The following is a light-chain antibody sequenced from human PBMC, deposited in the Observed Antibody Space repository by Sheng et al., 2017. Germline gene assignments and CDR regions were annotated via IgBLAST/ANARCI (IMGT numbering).Light chain of an antibody. V-gene: IGKV3-11*01. CDR3: QQRSNWPLT. J-gene: IGKJ4*01. CDR2: DAS. CDR1: QSVSSY. Sequence: ETVMTQSPATLSVSPGERATLSCRASQSVSSYLAWYQQKPGLAPRLLIYDASNRATGIPARFSGSGSGTDFTLTISSLEPEDFAVYYCQQRSNWPLTFGGGTKVEIK.